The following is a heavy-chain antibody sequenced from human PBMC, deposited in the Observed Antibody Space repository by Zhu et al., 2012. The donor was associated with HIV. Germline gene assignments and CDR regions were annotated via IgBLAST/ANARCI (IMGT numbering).Heavy chain of an antibody. J-gene: IGHJ4*01. CDR3: ARTGDDNHHASFDI. CDR2: IYRSGAT. D-gene: IGHD2-21*01. V-gene: IGHV4-38-2*01. CDR1: GSSINTANY. Sequence: QVQVQGSGPGLVKPSETLSLTCDVSGSSINTANYWGWIRQPPGKGLEWIANIYRSGATYYNPSLRSRATISMDRSRNLFFLTLNSVTAADTAIYFCARTGDDNHHASFDIWDQGTLVTVFS.